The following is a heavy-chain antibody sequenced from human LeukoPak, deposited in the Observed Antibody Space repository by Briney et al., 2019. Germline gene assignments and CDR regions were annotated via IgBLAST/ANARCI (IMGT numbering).Heavy chain of an antibody. CDR2: IYYSGST. Sequence: PSETLSLTCTVSGGSISSYYWSWIRQPPGKGLEWIGYIYYSGSTNYNPSLKSRVTISVDTSKNQFSLKLSSVTAADTAVYYCARGGGYCSSTSCLDLFDYWGQGTLVTVSS. D-gene: IGHD2-2*01. CDR3: ARGGGYCSSTSCLDLFDY. CDR1: GGSISSYY. J-gene: IGHJ4*02. V-gene: IGHV4-59*01.